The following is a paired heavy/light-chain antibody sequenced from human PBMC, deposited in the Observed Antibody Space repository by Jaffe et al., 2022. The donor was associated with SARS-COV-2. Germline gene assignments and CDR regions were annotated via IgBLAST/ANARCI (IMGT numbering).Heavy chain of an antibody. CDR2: ISGSGGST. CDR1: GFTFSSYA. V-gene: IGHV3-23*01. D-gene: IGHD2-2*01. Sequence: EVQLLESGGGLVQPGGSLRLSCAASGFTFSSYAMSWVRQAPGKGLEWVSAISGSGGSTYYADSVKGRFTISRDNSKNTLYLQMNSLRAEDTAVYYCAKEGGYVVVPAATTHYYGMDVWGQGTTVTVSS. CDR3: AKEGGYVVVPAATTHYYGMDV. J-gene: IGHJ6*02.
Light chain of an antibody. V-gene: IGKV2-28*01. J-gene: IGKJ1*01. Sequence: DIVMTQSPLSLPVTPGEPASISCRSSQSLLHSNGYNYLDWYLQKPGQSPQLLIYLGSNRASGVPDRFSGSGSGTDFTLKISRVEAEDVGVYYCMQALQRRTFGQGTKVEIK. CDR1: QSLLHSNGYNY. CDR2: LGS. CDR3: MQALQRRT.